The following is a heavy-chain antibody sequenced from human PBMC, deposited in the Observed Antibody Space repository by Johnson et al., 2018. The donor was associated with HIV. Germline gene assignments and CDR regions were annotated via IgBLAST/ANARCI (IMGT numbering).Heavy chain of an antibody. Sequence: QEQLVESGGGVVQPGRSLRLSCAASGFTFSSYGIHWVRQAPGKGLEWVAVIWYDGSNKFYADSVRGRFTISRDNSKNTLYLQMNSLRVEDTALYYCARGIGDEYAFDVWGQGTMVTVSS. CDR3: ARGIGDEYAFDV. V-gene: IGHV3-33*01. CDR2: IWYDGSNK. J-gene: IGHJ3*01. CDR1: GFTFSSYG. D-gene: IGHD2-21*01.